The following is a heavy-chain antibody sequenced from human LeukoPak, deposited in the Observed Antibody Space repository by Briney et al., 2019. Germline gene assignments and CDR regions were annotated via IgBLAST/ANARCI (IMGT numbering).Heavy chain of an antibody. CDR3: ATLGHLDY. Sequence: SETLSLTCTVSGDSISSSYYWGWIRQPPGKGLEWIGSIYYSGSTYYNPSLKSRVTISVDTSKNQFSLKLSSVTAADTAVYYCATLGHLDYWGQGTLVTVSS. CDR2: IYYSGST. V-gene: IGHV4-39*07. J-gene: IGHJ4*02. CDR1: GDSISSSYY.